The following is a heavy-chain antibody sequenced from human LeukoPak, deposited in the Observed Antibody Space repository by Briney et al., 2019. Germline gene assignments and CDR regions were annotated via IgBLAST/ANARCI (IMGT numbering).Heavy chain of an antibody. D-gene: IGHD6-13*01. V-gene: IGHV4-31*03. CDR1: GGSISSGGYY. J-gene: IGHJ4*02. Sequence: PSETLSLTCTVSGGSISSGGYYWSWIRQRPGKGLEWIGYIYYRGSTYYNPSLKSRIIISVDTSNNQFSLNLSSVIAADTAVYYCARTYKYGSSFRHFDYWGQGTLVTVSS. CDR3: ARTYKYGSSFRHFDY. CDR2: IYYRGST.